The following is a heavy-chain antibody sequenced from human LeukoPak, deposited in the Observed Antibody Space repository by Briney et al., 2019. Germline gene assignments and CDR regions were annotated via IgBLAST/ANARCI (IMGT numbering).Heavy chain of an antibody. Sequence: GGSLRLSCAASGFTFSSYLMSWVRQAPGKGLEWVANIKQDGSEKYYVDSVKGRFTISRDNAKNSLYLQMNSLRAEDTAVYYCARDGVPAALRPPDDYWRQGTLVTVSS. CDR1: GFTFSSYL. J-gene: IGHJ4*02. CDR3: ARDGVPAALRPPDDY. V-gene: IGHV3-7*01. D-gene: IGHD2-2*01. CDR2: IKQDGSEK.